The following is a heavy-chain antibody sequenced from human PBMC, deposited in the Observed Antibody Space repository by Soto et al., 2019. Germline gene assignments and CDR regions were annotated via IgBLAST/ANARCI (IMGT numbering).Heavy chain of an antibody. CDR1: GGSITTYY. CDR3: ARGRRSGWYHFDS. D-gene: IGHD6-19*01. Sequence: QVQLQESGPGLVMPSETLSLTCTVSGGSITTYYWSWIRQPPGKGLEWIGYIHYEGSTNYNPSLKIRQTILVDTSQNQFSLKLTSVTAADTAVYFCARGRRSGWYHFDSWGQGTLVTVSS. J-gene: IGHJ4*02. CDR2: IHYEGST. V-gene: IGHV4-59*01.